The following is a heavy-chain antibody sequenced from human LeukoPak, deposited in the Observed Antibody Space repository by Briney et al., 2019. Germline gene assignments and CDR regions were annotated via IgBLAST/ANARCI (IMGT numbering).Heavy chain of an antibody. CDR2: IKQDGSEK. CDR1: GFTFSSYW. CDR3: AKDFSYDSSGYLDY. J-gene: IGHJ4*02. Sequence: GGSLRLSCAGSGFTFSSYWMTWVRQAPGKGLEWVANIKQDGSEKNYVDSVKGRFTISRDNAKNSLYLQMNSLRAEDMALYYCAKDFSYDSSGYLDYWGQGTLVTVSS. D-gene: IGHD3-22*01. V-gene: IGHV3-7*03.